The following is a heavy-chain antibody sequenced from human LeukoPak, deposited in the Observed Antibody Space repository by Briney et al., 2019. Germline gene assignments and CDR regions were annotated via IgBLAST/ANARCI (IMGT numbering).Heavy chain of an antibody. J-gene: IGHJ4*02. CDR3: AGGRITIFGVAMPGGY. D-gene: IGHD3-3*01. V-gene: IGHV1-46*01. CDR1: GYTFTSYY. Sequence: GASVKVSCKASGYTFTSYYMHWVRQAPGQGLEWMGIINPSGGSTSYAQKFQGRVTMTRDTSTSTVYMELSSLRSEDTAVYYCAGGRITIFGVAMPGGYWGQGTLVTVSS. CDR2: INPSGGST.